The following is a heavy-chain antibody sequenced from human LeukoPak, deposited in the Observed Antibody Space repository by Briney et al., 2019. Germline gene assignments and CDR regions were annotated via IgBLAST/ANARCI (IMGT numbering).Heavy chain of an antibody. V-gene: IGHV3-48*04. CDR3: VRDSSSLFDY. CDR1: GFIFSSYS. Sequence: GGSLRLSCGASGFIFSSYSMNWVRQVPGKGLEWVSHISGGGDTIYYADSVKGRFTISRDNAKNSLYLQMNSLRAEDTAVYYCVRDSSSLFDYWGQGTLVIVSS. J-gene: IGHJ4*02. CDR2: ISGGGDTI. D-gene: IGHD6-19*01.